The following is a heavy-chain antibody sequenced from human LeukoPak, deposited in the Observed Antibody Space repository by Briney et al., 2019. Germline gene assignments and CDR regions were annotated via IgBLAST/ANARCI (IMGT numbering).Heavy chain of an antibody. D-gene: IGHD1-26*01. Sequence: SETLSLTCIVSGGSISSGTYYWSWIRQPPGKGLEWIGSIYHSGSTYYNPSLKSRVTISVDTSKNQFSLQLSSVTAADTAVYYCARTGWEFDYWGQGTLVTVSS. CDR2: IYHSGST. CDR1: GGSISSGTYY. CDR3: ARTGWEFDY. V-gene: IGHV4-39*07. J-gene: IGHJ4*02.